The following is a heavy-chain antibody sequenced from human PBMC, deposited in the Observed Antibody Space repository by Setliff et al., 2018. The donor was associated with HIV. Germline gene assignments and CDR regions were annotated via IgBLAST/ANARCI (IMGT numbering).Heavy chain of an antibody. V-gene: IGHV4-59*11. CDR2: VYSNGNT. D-gene: IGHD3-3*01. CDR3: AILSLSGYRF. Sequence: SETLSLTCTVSGGSISGPYWSWIRQTPGKGLEWIGYVYSNGNTNYNPSLKSRVTISVDKSKNQFTLKLISMAAAETAVYYCAILSLSGYRFWGQGTLVTVSS. CDR1: GGSISGPY. J-gene: IGHJ4*02.